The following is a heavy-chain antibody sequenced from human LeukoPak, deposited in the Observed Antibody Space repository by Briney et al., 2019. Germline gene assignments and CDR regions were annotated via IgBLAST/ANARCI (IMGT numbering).Heavy chain of an antibody. V-gene: IGHV5-51*01. CDR3: ARASRDGYNQSFDH. Sequence: GESLKISCKGLGYDFSTYWNAWVRQRPGKGLEWMGIIYPGGSETRYDPSFQGQVTISADRSTSTAYLQWSSLRASDTAMYYCARASRDGYNQSFDHWGQGTLVTVSS. J-gene: IGHJ4*02. D-gene: IGHD5-24*01. CDR2: IYPGGSET. CDR1: GYDFSTYW.